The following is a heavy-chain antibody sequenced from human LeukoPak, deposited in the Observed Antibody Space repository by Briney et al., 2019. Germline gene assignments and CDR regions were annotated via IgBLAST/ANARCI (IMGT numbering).Heavy chain of an antibody. CDR3: ASGGAAYCSSASCYHMEYFDY. D-gene: IGHD2-2*01. CDR2: INPNSGGT. V-gene: IGHV1-2*02. J-gene: IGHJ4*02. CDR1: GYTFSGYY. Sequence: GASVKVSCKASGYTFSGYYIHWVRQAPGQGLEWLGWINPNSGGTNYAQKFQGRVTMTRDTSISTAYMELSRLRSDDTAVYYCASGGAAYCSSASCYHMEYFDYWGQGTPVTVSS.